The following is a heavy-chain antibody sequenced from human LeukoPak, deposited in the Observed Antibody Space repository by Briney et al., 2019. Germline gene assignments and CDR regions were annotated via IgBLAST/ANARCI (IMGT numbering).Heavy chain of an antibody. J-gene: IGHJ4*02. V-gene: IGHV4-61*01. CDR3: AREARYGDFATVDY. CDR1: GYSISSGYY. CDR2: IRYNGNA. Sequence: SETLSLTCTVSGYSISSGYYWNWFRQPPGKGLEWIGYIRYNGNAKYNSSLESRVTLSMDTPKNQFSLRLISVTAADTAVYFCAREARYGDFATVDYWGQGSQVTVSS. D-gene: IGHD4-17*01.